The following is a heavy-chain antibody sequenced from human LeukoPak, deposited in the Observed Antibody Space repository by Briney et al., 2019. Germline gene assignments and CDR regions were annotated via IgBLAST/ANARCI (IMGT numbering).Heavy chain of an antibody. CDR3: AKEGAVAGIDAFDI. D-gene: IGHD6-19*01. V-gene: IGHV3-48*01. CDR1: GFTFSSYT. J-gene: IGHJ3*02. Sequence: PGGSLRLSCAASGFTFSSYTMNWVRQPPGKGLEWVSNIGTSSTTIYYAGSVKGRFTISRDNAKNSLYLQMNSLRADDTAVYYCAKEGAVAGIDAFDIWGQGTMVTVSS. CDR2: IGTSSTTI.